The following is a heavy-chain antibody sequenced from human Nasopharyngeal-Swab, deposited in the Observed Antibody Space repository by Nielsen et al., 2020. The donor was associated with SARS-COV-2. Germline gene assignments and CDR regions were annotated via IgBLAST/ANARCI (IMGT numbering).Heavy chain of an antibody. J-gene: IGHJ6*02. CDR2: IYPGDSET. D-gene: IGHD2-15*01. CDR3: ARVQGYCTGGSCYSVFYYFAMDV. CDR1: GYSFTNYW. Sequence: GESLKISCKGSGYSFTNYWIGWVRQMPGKGLEWMGTIYPGDSETRYSPSFEGQVTISVDKSISTAYLQWSSLKASDTAMYYCARVQGYCTGGSCYSVFYYFAMDVWGQGTTVTVSS. V-gene: IGHV5-51*01.